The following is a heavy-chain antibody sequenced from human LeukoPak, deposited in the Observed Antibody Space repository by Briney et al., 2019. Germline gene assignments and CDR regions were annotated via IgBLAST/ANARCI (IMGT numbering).Heavy chain of an antibody. CDR2: INPNSGGT. CDR1: GYTFTGYY. V-gene: IGHV1-2*02. D-gene: IGHD3-10*01. CDR3: ARNLWFGELNFDY. J-gene: IGHJ4*02. Sequence: ASVKVSCKASGYTFTGYYMHWVRQAPGQGLEWMGWINPNSGGTNYAQKFQGRVTMTTDTSTSTAYMELRSLSSDDTAVYYCARNLWFGELNFDYWGQGTLVTVSS.